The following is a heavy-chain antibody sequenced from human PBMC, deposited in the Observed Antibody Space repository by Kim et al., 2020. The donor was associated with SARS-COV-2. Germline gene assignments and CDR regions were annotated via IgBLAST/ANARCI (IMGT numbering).Heavy chain of an antibody. CDR2: STL. J-gene: IGHJ4*02. D-gene: IGHD3-22*01. Sequence: STLSYADSVKGRFTISRDNAKNSLYRQMNSLRAEDPAVYYCARLSSVSDYWGQGTLVTVSS. V-gene: IGHV3-11*04. CDR3: ARLSSVSDY.